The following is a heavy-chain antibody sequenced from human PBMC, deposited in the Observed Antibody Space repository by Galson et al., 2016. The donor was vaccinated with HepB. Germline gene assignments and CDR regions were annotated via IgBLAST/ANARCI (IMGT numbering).Heavy chain of an antibody. V-gene: IGHV3-15*01. CDR1: GFTFSEAW. D-gene: IGHD6-6*01. CDR3: TTDRAIAIRPVFDF. CDR2: ITSKTDGGST. J-gene: IGHJ4*02. Sequence: SLRLSCAASGFTFSEAWMSWVRQAPGKGLEWVARITSKTDGGSTAHAAIVEGRFIISRDDSRDTLYLQMDSLKTEDTAVYYCTTDRAIAIRPVFDFWSQGTLVTVSS.